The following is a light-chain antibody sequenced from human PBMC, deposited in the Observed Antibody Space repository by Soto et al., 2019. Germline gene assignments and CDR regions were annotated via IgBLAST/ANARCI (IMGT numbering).Light chain of an antibody. CDR3: AAWDDSLNAYV. CDR1: SSNIGSNT. J-gene: IGLJ1*01. V-gene: IGLV1-44*01. CDR2: SDN. Sequence: QSVLTQPPSASGTPGQRVTISCSGSSSNIGSNTVNWYQQVPGTAPRFLIYSDNQRPSGVPDRVSGSKSGTSASLAISGLQSKDEADYYCAAWDDSLNAYVFGTGTKVTVL.